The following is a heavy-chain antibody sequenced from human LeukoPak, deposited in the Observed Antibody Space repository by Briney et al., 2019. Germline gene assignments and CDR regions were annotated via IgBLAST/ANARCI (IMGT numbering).Heavy chain of an antibody. CDR2: IWYDGSNK. V-gene: IGHV3-33*06. CDR3: AKDHHSGSYPHFDY. CDR1: GFTFSSCG. J-gene: IGHJ4*02. Sequence: PGGSPRLSCAASGFTFSSCGMHWVRQAPGKGLEWVAVIWYDGSNKYYADSVKGRLTISRDNSKNTLYLQMNSLRAEDTAVYYCAKDHHSGSYPHFDYWGQGTLVTVSS. D-gene: IGHD1-26*01.